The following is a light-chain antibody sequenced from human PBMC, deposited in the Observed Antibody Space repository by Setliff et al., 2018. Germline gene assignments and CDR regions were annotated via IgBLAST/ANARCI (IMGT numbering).Light chain of an antibody. J-gene: IGLJ1*01. CDR3: CSFTGHSYD. V-gene: IGLV2-11*01. Sequence: QSVLTQPRSVSGSPGQSVTISCSGTSSDVGRYNYVSWYQQHPGKAPKPMIYDVSRRPSGVPDRFSGSKSGNTASLTISGLQVEDEADYYCCSFTGHSYDFGTGTKVTVL. CDR1: SSDVGRYNY. CDR2: DVS.